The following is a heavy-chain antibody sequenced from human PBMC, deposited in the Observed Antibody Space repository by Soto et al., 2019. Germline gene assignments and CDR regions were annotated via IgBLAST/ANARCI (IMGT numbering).Heavy chain of an antibody. V-gene: IGHV1-69*01. J-gene: IGHJ6*02. Sequence: QVQLVQSGAEVKKPGSSVKVSCKASGGTFSSYAISWVRQAPGQGLEWMGGIIPIFGTANYAQKFQGRVTITADESTSTAYMELSSLRSEDTDVYYCARNRGMATVTNYYYYGMDVWGQGTTVTVSS. CDR3: ARNRGMATVTNYYYYGMDV. CDR2: IIPIFGTA. D-gene: IGHD4-4*01. CDR1: GGTFSSYA.